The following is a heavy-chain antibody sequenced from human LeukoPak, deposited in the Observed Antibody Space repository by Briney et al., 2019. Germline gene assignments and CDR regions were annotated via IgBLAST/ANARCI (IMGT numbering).Heavy chain of an antibody. V-gene: IGHV1-2*02. J-gene: IGHJ6*03. D-gene: IGHD5-12*01. CDR3: ARDPTRWLRYDYYSYYMDL. Sequence: ASVKVSCKASGYTFTGYYMHWVRQAPGQGLEWMGWINPNSGGTSYAQKFQGRVTMTRDTSISTAYMELSRLAYDDTAIYYCARDPTRWLRYDYYSYYMDLWGKGTTVTVSS. CDR1: GYTFTGYY. CDR2: INPNSGGT.